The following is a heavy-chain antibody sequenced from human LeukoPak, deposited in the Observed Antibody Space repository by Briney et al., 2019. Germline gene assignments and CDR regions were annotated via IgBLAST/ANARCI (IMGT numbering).Heavy chain of an antibody. CDR1: GYTFTSYG. J-gene: IGHJ4*02. Sequence: VASVKVFCKASGYTFTSYGISWGRQAPGQGLEWMGWISAYNGNTNYAQKLQGRVTMTTDTSTSTAYMELRSLRSDDTAVYYCARIVVAAPYYFDYWGQGTLVTVSS. CDR2: ISAYNGNT. V-gene: IGHV1-18*01. D-gene: IGHD2-15*01. CDR3: ARIVVAAPYYFDY.